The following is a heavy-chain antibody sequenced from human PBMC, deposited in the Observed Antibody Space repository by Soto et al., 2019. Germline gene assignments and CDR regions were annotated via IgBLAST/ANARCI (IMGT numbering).Heavy chain of an antibody. CDR1: GGSISSYY. CDR3: ARAPETPPIFGVVRPYFFDF. J-gene: IGHJ4*02. Sequence: SETLSLTCTVSGGSISSYYWSWIRQPPGKGLEWIGYIYYSGSTNYNPSLKSRVTILADTSKNQFTLKLSSVTDADTAVYYCARAPETPPIFGVVRPYFFDFWGQGTLVTVSS. D-gene: IGHD3-3*01. V-gene: IGHV4-59*12. CDR2: IYYSGST.